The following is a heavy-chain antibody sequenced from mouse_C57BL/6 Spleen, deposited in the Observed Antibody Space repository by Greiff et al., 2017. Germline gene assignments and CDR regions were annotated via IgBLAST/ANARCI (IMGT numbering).Heavy chain of an antibody. J-gene: IGHJ1*03. CDR1: GFNIKNTY. CDR3: ARGDYDGHFDV. CDR2: IDPANGNT. Sequence: VQLQQSVAELVRPGASVKLSCTASGFNIKNTYMPWVKQRPEQGLEWMGRIDPANGNTKYAPKFQGKATKTADTSSNTAYLQLSSLTSEDTAIYYCARGDYDGHFDVWGTGTTVTVSS. V-gene: IGHV14-3*01. D-gene: IGHD2-4*01.